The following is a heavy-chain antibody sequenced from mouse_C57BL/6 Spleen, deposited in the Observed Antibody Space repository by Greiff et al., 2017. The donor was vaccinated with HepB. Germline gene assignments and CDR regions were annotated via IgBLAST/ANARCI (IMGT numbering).Heavy chain of an antibody. J-gene: IGHJ4*01. CDR1: GYTFTSYW. CDR2: INPSSGYT. Sequence: VQLQQSGAELAKPGASVKLSCKASGYTFTSYWMHWVKQRPGQGLEWIGYINPSSGYTKYNQKFKDKATLTADKSSSTAYMQLSSLTYEDSAVYYGARATTVVEGAMDYWGQGTSVTVSS. CDR3: ARATTVVEGAMDY. D-gene: IGHD1-1*01. V-gene: IGHV1-7*01.